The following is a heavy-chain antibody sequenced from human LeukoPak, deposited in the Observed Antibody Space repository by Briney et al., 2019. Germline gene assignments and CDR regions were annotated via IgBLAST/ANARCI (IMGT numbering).Heavy chain of an antibody. Sequence: SETLSLTCTVSSGSISSGSFYYWNWIRQPAGKGLEWIGRIYSSGSTHYNPSLKSRVTISVDTSKNQFSLKLSSVTAADTAVYYCARSSGSYYEYYFDYWGQGTLVTVSS. CDR3: ARSSGSYYEYYFDY. D-gene: IGHD1-26*01. CDR1: SGSISSGSFYY. CDR2: IYSSGST. V-gene: IGHV4-61*02. J-gene: IGHJ4*02.